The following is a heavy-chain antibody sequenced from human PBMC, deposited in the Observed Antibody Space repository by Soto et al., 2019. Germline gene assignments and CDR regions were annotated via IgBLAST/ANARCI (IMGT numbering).Heavy chain of an antibody. CDR3: ARGISSGWSMDYFDY. J-gene: IGHJ4*02. CDR2: IYYSGST. Sequence: PSETLSLTCTVSGGSISSYYWSWIRQPPGKGLEWIGYIYYSGSTNYNPSLKSRFTISVDTSKNQFSLKLSSVTAADTAVYYCARGISSGWSMDYFDYWGQGTLVTVSS. CDR1: GGSISSYY. V-gene: IGHV4-59*01. D-gene: IGHD6-19*01.